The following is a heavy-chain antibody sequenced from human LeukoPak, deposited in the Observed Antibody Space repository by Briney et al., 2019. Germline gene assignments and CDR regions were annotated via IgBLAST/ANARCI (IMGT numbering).Heavy chain of an antibody. CDR3: ATNHRSFRTSADIFDF. CDR1: GFTFSNYA. D-gene: IGHD2-2*01. CDR2: IHSSGDST. V-gene: IGHV3-23*01. J-gene: IGHJ4*02. Sequence: GGSLRLSCVVSGFTFSNYAMNWVRQAPGKGLEWVSTIHSSGDSTYYADSVKGRFTVSRDNSKNTMYLQMSSLRAEDTAVYYCATNHRSFRTSADIFDFWGQGTLVAVSS.